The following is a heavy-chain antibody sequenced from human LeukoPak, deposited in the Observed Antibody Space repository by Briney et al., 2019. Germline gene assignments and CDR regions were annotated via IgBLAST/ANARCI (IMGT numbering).Heavy chain of an antibody. J-gene: IGHJ6*03. CDR2: ISAYNGNT. V-gene: IGHV1-18*01. CDR3: ARVRELLWFGERSYYMDV. CDR1: GYTFTSYG. Sequence: ASVKVSCKASGYTFTSYGISWVRQAPGQGLEGMGWISAYNGNTNYAQKLQGRVTVTTDTSTSTAYMELRSLRSDDTAVYYCARVRELLWFGERSYYMDVWGKGTTVTVS. D-gene: IGHD3-10*01.